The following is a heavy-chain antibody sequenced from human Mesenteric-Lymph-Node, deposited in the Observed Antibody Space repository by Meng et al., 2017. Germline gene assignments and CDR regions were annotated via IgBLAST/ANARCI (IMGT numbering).Heavy chain of an antibody. D-gene: IGHD4-23*01. CDR3: ARGQTTVVTPLEY. Sequence: PQPQESGSGLVRPSQTLSLTCAVSGDSITSGDYSWTWIRQPPGKGLEWIGEINHSGNTNYNPSLKSRVTISGDTSKNQFSLKVSSVTAADTAVYFCARGQTTVVTPLEYWGQGTLVTVSS. J-gene: IGHJ4*02. CDR2: INHSGNT. V-gene: IGHV4-30-2*01. CDR1: GDSITSGDYS.